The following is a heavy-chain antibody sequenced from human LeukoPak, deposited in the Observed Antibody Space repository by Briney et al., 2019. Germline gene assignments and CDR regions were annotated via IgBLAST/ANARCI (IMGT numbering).Heavy chain of an antibody. CDR1: GYTFTDYG. D-gene: IGHD3-10*01. J-gene: IGHJ6*02. Sequence: GASVKVSCKTSGYTFTDYGIHWVRQAPGQGLEWMGGIIPIFGTANYAQKFQGRVTITADESTSTAYMELSSLRSEDTAVYYCASWPRQDWYGVRYYGMDVWGQGTTVTVSS. CDR3: ASWPRQDWYGVRYYGMDV. V-gene: IGHV1-69*13. CDR2: IIPIFGTA.